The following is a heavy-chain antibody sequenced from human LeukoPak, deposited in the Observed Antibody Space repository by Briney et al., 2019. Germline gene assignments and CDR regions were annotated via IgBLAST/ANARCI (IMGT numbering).Heavy chain of an antibody. V-gene: IGHV4-59*01. J-gene: IGHJ4*02. CDR1: GGSISSYY. D-gene: IGHD3-22*01. CDR2: IYYSGST. CDR3: ARNLYYYDSSHFHY. Sequence: SETLSLTCTVSGGSISSYYWSWIRQPPGKGLEWIGYIYYSGSTNYNPSLKSRVTISVDTSKNQFSLKLSSLTAADTAVYYCARNLYYYDSSHFHYWGQGTLVTVSS.